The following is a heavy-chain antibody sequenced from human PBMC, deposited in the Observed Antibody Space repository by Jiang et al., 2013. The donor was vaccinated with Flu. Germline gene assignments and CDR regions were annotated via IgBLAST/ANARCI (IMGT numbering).Heavy chain of an antibody. CDR1: GFSLSTSGVG. CDR2: IYWNDDK. V-gene: IGHV2-5*01. D-gene: IGHD4-17*01. CDR3: AHRLGTYGDYVPEASYYYYGMDV. Sequence: KPTQTLTLTCTFSGFSLSTSGVGVGWIRQPPGKALEWLALIYWNDDKRYSPSLKSRLTITKDTSKNQVVLTMTNMDPVDTATYYCAHRLGTYGDYVPEASYYYYGMDVWGQGTTVTVSS. J-gene: IGHJ6*02.